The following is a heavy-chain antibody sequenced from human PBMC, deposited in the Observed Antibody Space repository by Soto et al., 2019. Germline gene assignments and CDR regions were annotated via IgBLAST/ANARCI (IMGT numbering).Heavy chain of an antibody. Sequence: PGESLKIACKGFGNSLTNYWIAWVRHRPGKGLEWMGIIYPGDSDTKYSPSLQGLVTISADKSISTAYLQWSSLKASDTAMYYCASLSYYDSSGAFDYWGQGTLVTVSS. CDR2: IYPGDSDT. D-gene: IGHD3-22*01. V-gene: IGHV5-51*01. CDR3: ASLSYYDSSGAFDY. CDR1: GNSLTNYW. J-gene: IGHJ4*02.